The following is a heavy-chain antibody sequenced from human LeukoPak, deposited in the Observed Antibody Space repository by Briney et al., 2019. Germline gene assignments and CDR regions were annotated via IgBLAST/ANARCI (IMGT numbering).Heavy chain of an antibody. Sequence: GRSLRLSCAASGFTFSDYYMSWIRQAPGKGLEWISYIDTSSSTMYYADSVMGRFTISRDNAKESLYLQMNSLRAEDTAVYYCARDQGGVQLWPFDYWGQGTLVTVSS. D-gene: IGHD5-18*01. CDR1: GFTFSDYY. CDR2: IDTSSSTM. CDR3: ARDQGGVQLWPFDY. J-gene: IGHJ4*02. V-gene: IGHV3-11*04.